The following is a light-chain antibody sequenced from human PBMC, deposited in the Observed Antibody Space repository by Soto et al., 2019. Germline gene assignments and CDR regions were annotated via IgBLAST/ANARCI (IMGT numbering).Light chain of an antibody. CDR1: QSDSSSY. Sequence: EIVLTQFPGTLSLSPGERATLSCRASQSDSSSYLAWYQQKPGQAPRLLIYGASSRATGIPDRFSGSGSGTDFTRTISRLEPEDFAVYYCQQYCRSPGYIVGQGTNLESK. CDR2: GAS. J-gene: IGKJ2*01. CDR3: QQYCRSPGYI. V-gene: IGKV3-20*01.